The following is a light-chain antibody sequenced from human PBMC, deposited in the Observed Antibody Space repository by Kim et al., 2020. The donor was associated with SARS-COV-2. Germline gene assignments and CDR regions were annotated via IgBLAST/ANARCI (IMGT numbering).Light chain of an antibody. CDR3: QQYASSPFT. CDR2: GAS. V-gene: IGKV3-20*01. J-gene: IGKJ4*01. CDR1: QGDRSIY. Sequence: LSGGEGATHSCKASQGDRSIYVGWYQEKTGQAPRPLICGASSRASGIPDRFSGSGFGTDFSLPISRLEPEDFAVYYCQQYASSPFTFGGGPKLEI.